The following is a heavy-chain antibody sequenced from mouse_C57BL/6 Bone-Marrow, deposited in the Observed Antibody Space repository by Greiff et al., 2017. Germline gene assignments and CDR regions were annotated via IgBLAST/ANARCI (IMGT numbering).Heavy chain of an antibody. V-gene: IGHV14-2*01. CDR1: GFNIKDYY. Sequence: EVQLQESGAELVKPGASVKLSCTASGFNIKDYYMHWVKQRTEQGLEWIGRIVPEDGETIYAPKFQGKATMTSDTSSNTAYLQLSSLTSEDTAVFYCAYIVPPPNWGWGQGTLVTVSA. CDR2: IVPEDGET. D-gene: IGHD4-1*01. CDR3: AYIVPPPNWG. J-gene: IGHJ3*01.